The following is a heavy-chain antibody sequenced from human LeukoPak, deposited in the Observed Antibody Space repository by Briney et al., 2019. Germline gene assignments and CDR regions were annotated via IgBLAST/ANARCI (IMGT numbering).Heavy chain of an antibody. V-gene: IGHV3-30-3*01. D-gene: IGHD6-13*01. J-gene: IGHJ4*02. Sequence: GRSLRLSCAASGFTFSSYAMHWVRQAPGKGLEWVAVIPYDGSNKYYADSVKGRFTISRDNSKDTLYLQMNSLRAEDTAVYYCARSIAAAGTGYFDYWGQGTLVTVSS. CDR3: ARSIAAAGTGYFDY. CDR1: GFTFSSYA. CDR2: IPYDGSNK.